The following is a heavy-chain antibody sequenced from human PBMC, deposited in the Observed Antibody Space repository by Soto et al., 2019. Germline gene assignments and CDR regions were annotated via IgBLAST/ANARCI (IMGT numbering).Heavy chain of an antibody. D-gene: IGHD6-19*01. J-gene: IGHJ1*01. Sequence: EVQRLESGGGLVQPGGSLRLSCAASGFTFSSYAMSWVRQAPGKGLEWVSGISGSGDSTYYADSVKGRFTISRDNSKKTVYLQMNSLRAEDTAVYYCAKGVPGIAVAGTGYFQHWGQGTLVTVSS. V-gene: IGHV3-23*01. CDR3: AKGVPGIAVAGTGYFQH. CDR2: ISGSGDST. CDR1: GFTFSSYA.